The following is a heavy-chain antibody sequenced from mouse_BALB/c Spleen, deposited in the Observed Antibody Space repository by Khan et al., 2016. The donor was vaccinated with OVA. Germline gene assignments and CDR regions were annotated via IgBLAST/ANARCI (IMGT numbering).Heavy chain of an antibody. CDR3: ARAYYGNYREAMDY. CDR1: GFSLTGYG. D-gene: IGHD2-10*01. V-gene: IGHV2-6-7*01. J-gene: IGHJ4*01. CDR2: IWGDGST. Sequence: QVQLKQSGPGLVAPSQSLSITCTVSGFSLTGYGVNWVRQPPGKGLEWLGMIWGDGSTDYNTALKSRLSISKDNTKSQVFLKMNSLQTDDTSMYXGARAYYGNYREAMDYWGQGTSVTVSS.